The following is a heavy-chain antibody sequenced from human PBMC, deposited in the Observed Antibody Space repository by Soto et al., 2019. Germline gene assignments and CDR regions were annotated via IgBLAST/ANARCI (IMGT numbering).Heavy chain of an antibody. CDR3: TLRQDTSRGPIY. J-gene: IGHJ4*02. CDR2: ST. CDR1: GFSLTTRGMT. V-gene: IGHV2-5*01. D-gene: IGHD6-13*01. Sequence: SGPTLVNPTQTLTLTCTVSGFSLTTRGMTLGWIRQPPGKAPEWLALSTQYSPSLQSRLTFTEDTSKNQVVLTMTNMDPVDTATYYCTLRQDTSRGPIYWGQGVMVTVSS.